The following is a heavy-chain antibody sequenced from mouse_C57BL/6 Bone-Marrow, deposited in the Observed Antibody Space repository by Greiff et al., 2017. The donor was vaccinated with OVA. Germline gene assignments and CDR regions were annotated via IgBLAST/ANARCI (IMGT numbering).Heavy chain of an antibody. CDR2: ISNGGGST. Sequence: DVQLVESGGGLVQPGGSLKLSCAASGFTFSDFYMYWIRQTPEKRLEWVAYISNGGGSTYYPDTVKGRFPISRDNAKNTLYLQVSRLKSEDTAMYYCARLDAMEYWGQGTSVTVSS. J-gene: IGHJ4*01. V-gene: IGHV5-12*01. CDR3: ARLDAMEY. CDR1: GFTFSDFY.